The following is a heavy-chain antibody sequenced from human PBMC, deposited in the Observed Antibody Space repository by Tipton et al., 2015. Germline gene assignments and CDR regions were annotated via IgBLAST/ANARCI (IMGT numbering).Heavy chain of an antibody. J-gene: IGHJ5*02. CDR3: ARVNRARSSHDFRSSRLDP. CDR2: IFYSDNT. CDR1: GASVSSSSYY. V-gene: IGHV4-61*01. D-gene: IGHD3-3*01. Sequence: TLSLTCSVSGASVSSSSYYWSWIRQPPGKGLEWIGYIFYSDNTDYNPSLKSRVTISADTSKNQFSLKLSSVTAADTAVYYCARVNRARSSHDFRSSRLDPWGQGTLVTVSS.